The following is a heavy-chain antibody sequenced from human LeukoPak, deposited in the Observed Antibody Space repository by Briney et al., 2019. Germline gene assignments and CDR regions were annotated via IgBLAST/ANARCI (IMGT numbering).Heavy chain of an antibody. Sequence: SETLSLTCAVYGGSFSRYYWSWIRQPPWKGLEWIGEMNHSGSTDYNPSVQSGVTISVDAAKNQFSLKLSSVTAADTVVYYCAGGRIAAAGKRGGGMDVWGQGTTVTVSS. CDR2: MNHSGST. D-gene: IGHD6-13*01. J-gene: IGHJ6*02. CDR1: GGSFSRYY. V-gene: IGHV4-34*01. CDR3: AGGRIAAAGKRGGGMDV.